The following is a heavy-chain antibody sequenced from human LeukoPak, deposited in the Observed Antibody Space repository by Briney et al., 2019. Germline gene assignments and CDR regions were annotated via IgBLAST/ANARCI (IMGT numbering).Heavy chain of an antibody. CDR1: GGSISSYY. V-gene: IGHV4-59*08. CDR3: ARHRPQVLRFLEWAEYYYYYYGMDV. Sequence: SETLSLTCTVSGGSISSYYWSWIRQPPGKGLEWIGYIYYSGSTNYNLSLKSRVTISVDTFKNQFSLKLRSVTAADTAVYYCARHRPQVLRFLEWAEYYYYYYGMDVWGQGTTVTVSS. D-gene: IGHD3-3*01. CDR2: IYYSGST. J-gene: IGHJ6*02.